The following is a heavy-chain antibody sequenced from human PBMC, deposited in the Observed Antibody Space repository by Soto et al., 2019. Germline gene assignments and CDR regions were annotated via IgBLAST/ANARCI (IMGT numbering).Heavy chain of an antibody. CDR2: IYHSGST. CDR1: GGSISSGGYS. J-gene: IGHJ4*02. CDR3: ARHGSSGDFDY. D-gene: IGHD2-15*01. Sequence: PSETLSLTCAVSGGSISSGGYSWSWIRQPPGKGLEWIGYIYHSGSTYYNPSLKSRVTISVDRSKNQFSLKLSSVTAADTAVYYCARHGSSGDFDYWGQGTLVTVSS. V-gene: IGHV4-30-2*01.